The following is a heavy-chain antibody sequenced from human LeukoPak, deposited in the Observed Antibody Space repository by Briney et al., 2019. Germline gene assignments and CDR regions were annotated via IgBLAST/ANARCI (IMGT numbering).Heavy chain of an antibody. Sequence: ASVKVSCKASGGTFSSYAISWVRQAPGQGLEWMGRIIPILGIANYAQKFQGRVTITADKSTSTAYMELSSLRSEDTAVYYCARVLLRYCSSTSCYTSIGYFYYGMDVWGQGTTVTVSS. CDR3: ARVLLRYCSSTSCYTSIGYFYYGMDV. CDR1: GGTFSSYA. D-gene: IGHD2-2*02. CDR2: IIPILGIA. V-gene: IGHV1-69*04. J-gene: IGHJ6*02.